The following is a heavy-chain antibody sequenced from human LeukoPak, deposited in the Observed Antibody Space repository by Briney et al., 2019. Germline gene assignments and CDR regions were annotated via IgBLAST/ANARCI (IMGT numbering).Heavy chain of an antibody. V-gene: IGHV3-30*04. J-gene: IGHJ4*02. CDR1: GFTFNTFA. CDR3: ARQPCSGGTCYFDY. D-gene: IGHD2-15*01. Sequence: GGSLRLSCAAYGFTFNTFAMHWVRQPPGKGLEWVAVISHDGRNEYYADSVKGRFTISRDNPKNTLYLQVNSLRAEDTAVYYCARQPCSGGTCYFDYWGQGTLVTVSS. CDR2: ISHDGRNE.